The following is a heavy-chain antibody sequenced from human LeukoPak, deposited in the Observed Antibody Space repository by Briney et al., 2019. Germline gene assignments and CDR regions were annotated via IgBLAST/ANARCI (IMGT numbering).Heavy chain of an antibody. J-gene: IGHJ3*02. CDR3: AKDSSDAFDI. CDR2: ISWNSGSI. CDR1: GFTFDDYA. Sequence: PGGSQRLSCAASGFTFDDYAMHWVRQAPGKGLEWVSGISWNSGSIGYADSVKGRFTISRDNAKNSLYLQMNSLRAEDMALYYCAKDSSDAFDIWGQGTMVTVSS. V-gene: IGHV3-9*03.